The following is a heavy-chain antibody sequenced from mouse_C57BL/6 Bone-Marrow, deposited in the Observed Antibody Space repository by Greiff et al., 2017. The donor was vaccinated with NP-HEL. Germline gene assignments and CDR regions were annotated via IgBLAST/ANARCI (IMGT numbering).Heavy chain of an antibody. CDR2: IDPEDGDT. J-gene: IGHJ3*01. V-gene: IGHV14-1*01. CDR1: GFNIKDYY. CDR3: TRYYYGSTFAY. Sequence: EVQLQQSGAELVRPGASVKLSCTASGFNIKDYYMHWVKQRPEQGLEWIGRIDPEDGDTEYAPKLQGKATMTADTSSNTAYLQLSSLTSEDTAVYYCTRYYYGSTFAYWGQGTLVTVSA. D-gene: IGHD1-1*01.